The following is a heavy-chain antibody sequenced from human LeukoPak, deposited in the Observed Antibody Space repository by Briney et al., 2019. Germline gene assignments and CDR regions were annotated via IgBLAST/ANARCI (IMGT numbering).Heavy chain of an antibody. Sequence: GGSLRLSCAASGFTFSSAWMSWVRQAPGKGLEWVGRIKSKTDGGTTDYAAPVKGRFTISRDDSKNTLYLQMNSLKTEDTAVYYCTTDLKGSGWHREWGQGTLVTVSS. D-gene: IGHD6-19*01. V-gene: IGHV3-15*01. CDR3: TTDLKGSGWHRE. J-gene: IGHJ4*02. CDR1: GFTFSSAW. CDR2: IKSKTDGGTT.